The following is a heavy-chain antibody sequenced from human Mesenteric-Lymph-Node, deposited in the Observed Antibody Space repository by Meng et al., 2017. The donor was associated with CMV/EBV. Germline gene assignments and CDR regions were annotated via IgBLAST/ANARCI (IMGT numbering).Heavy chain of an antibody. D-gene: IGHD3-22*01. Sequence: ASVKVSCKTSGYMFTGYYLHWVRQAPGQGLEWMGCIKPNSGGTNYAQEFQGRVTMTRDTSISTAYMELSRLRSDDTAVYYCARDDSSAYYYPLAYWGQGTLVTVSS. J-gene: IGHJ4*02. CDR1: GYMFTGYY. CDR2: IKPNSGGT. V-gene: IGHV1-2*02. CDR3: ARDDSSAYYYPLAY.